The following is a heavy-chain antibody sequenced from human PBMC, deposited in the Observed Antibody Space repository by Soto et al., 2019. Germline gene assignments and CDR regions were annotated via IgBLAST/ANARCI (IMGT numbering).Heavy chain of an antibody. J-gene: IGHJ4*02. V-gene: IGHV4-31*03. CDR2: IYYSGST. Sequence: QVQLQESGPGLVKPSQTLSLTCTVSGGSISSGGYYWSWIRQHPGKGLEWSGYIYYSGSTYYNPSLKSRVTISVDTSKNQFSLKLSSVTAADTAVYYCARLPLPRDLITMIEEYWGQGTLVTVSS. D-gene: IGHD3-22*01. CDR1: GGSISSGGYY. CDR3: ARLPLPRDLITMIEEY.